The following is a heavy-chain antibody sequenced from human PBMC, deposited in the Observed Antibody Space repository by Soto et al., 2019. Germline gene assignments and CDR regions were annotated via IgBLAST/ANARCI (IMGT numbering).Heavy chain of an antibody. CDR3: ARGGGVGLDGSAAFDI. V-gene: IGHV1-46*01. CDR1: GYTLTSHH. CDR2: INPANGVA. D-gene: IGHD1-1*01. Sequence: QVHLVQSGAEVKKPGASMKVSCTASGYTLTSHHVHWVRQAPGRRLEWMGSINPANGVAEYTARFKGKVIITRDTSTRTVYMELRGLTSEDTAIFYCARGGGVGLDGSAAFDIWGQGTMVTVSS. J-gene: IGHJ3*02.